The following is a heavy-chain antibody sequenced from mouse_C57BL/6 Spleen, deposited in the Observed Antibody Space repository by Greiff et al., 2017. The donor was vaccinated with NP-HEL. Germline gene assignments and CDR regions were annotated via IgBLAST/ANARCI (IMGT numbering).Heavy chain of an antibody. CDR1: GYTFTSYW. Sequence: QVQLQQSGAELVRPGSSVKLSCKASGYTFTSYWMHWVKQRPIQGLEWIGNIDPSDSETHYNQKFKDKATLTVDKSSSTAYMQLSSLTSEDSAVYYCARAVTTHFDYWGQGTTLTVSS. J-gene: IGHJ2*01. V-gene: IGHV1-52*01. CDR2: IDPSDSET. D-gene: IGHD2-2*01. CDR3: ARAVTTHFDY.